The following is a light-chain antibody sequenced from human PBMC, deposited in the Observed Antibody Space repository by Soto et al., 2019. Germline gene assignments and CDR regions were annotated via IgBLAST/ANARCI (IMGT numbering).Light chain of an antibody. J-gene: IGLJ3*02. CDR1: SSDVGGYNY. CDR3: SSYTSSSTLGV. CDR2: EVS. V-gene: IGLV2-14*01. Sequence: QSALTQPASVSGSSGQSITISCTGTSSDVGGYNYVSWYQQHPGKAPKLMIYEVSNRPSGVSNRFSGSKSGNTASLTISGLQAADEADYYCSSYTSSSTLGVFGGGTKLTVL.